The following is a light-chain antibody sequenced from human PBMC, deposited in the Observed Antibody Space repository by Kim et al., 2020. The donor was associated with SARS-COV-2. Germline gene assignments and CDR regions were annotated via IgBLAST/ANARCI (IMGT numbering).Light chain of an antibody. J-gene: IGLJ1*01. Sequence: QSALTQPASVSGSPGQSITISCTGTSSDVGGYNYVSWYQQYPGKAHKLMIYDVSKRPSGVSNRFSGSKSGNTASLTISGLQAEDEADYYCSSYRSSGYVFGTGTKVTVL. CDR1: SSDVGGYNY. CDR3: SSYRSSGYV. CDR2: DVS. V-gene: IGLV2-14*03.